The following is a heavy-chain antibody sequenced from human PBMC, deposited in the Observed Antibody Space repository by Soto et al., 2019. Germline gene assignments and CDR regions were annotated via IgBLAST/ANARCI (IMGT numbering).Heavy chain of an antibody. CDR1: GFTFSSYG. Sequence: QVQLVESGGGVVQPGRSLRLSCAASGFTFSSYGMHWVRQAPGKGLEWVAVIWYDGSNKYYADSVKGRFTISRDNSKNSLYLQMNSLRAEDTAVYYCARDVYCTNGVCYTFDYWGQGTLVTVSS. CDR3: ARDVYCTNGVCYTFDY. CDR2: IWYDGSNK. J-gene: IGHJ4*02. V-gene: IGHV3-33*01. D-gene: IGHD2-8*01.